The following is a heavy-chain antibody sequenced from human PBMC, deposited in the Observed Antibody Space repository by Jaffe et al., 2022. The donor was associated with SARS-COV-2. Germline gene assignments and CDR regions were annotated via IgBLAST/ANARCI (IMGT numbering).Heavy chain of an antibody. D-gene: IGHD5-18*01. CDR2: ISYDGSNK. V-gene: IGHV3-30*18. Sequence: QVQLVESGGGVVQPGRSLRLSCAASGFTFSSYGMHWVRQAPGKGLEWVAVISYDGSNKYYADSVKGRFTISRDNSKNTLYLQMNSLRAEDTAVYYCAKEFKAAMADYWGQGTLVTVSS. J-gene: IGHJ4*02. CDR1: GFTFSSYG. CDR3: AKEFKAAMADY.